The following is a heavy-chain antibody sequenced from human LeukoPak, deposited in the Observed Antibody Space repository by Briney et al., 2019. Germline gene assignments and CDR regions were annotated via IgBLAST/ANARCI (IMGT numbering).Heavy chain of an antibody. J-gene: IGHJ4*02. CDR2: MYSDGSA. Sequence: PGGSLRLSCAASGFTVSSNYMSWVRQAPGKGLEWVSVMYSDGSAYYADSVKGRFTISRDNSKNRLFLQMHSLRAEDTAVYFCARTIAMTGIDYFDQWGQGTLVTVS. CDR3: ARTIAMTGIDYFDQ. V-gene: IGHV3-53*01. D-gene: IGHD6-19*01. CDR1: GFTVSSNY.